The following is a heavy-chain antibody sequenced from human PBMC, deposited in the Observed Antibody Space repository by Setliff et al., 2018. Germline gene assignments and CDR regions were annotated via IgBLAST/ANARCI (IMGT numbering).Heavy chain of an antibody. CDR3: ARERTIFGILVISGWFDP. CDR2: VSASGST. CDR1: GASISDYY. J-gene: IGHJ5*02. Sequence: SETLSLTCTVSGASISDYYWTWIRQPAGKELEWIGRVSASGSTTYNPSLKSRVTMSVDTSRNQISLNLTSVPAADTAMYYCARERTIFGILVISGWFDPWCQGTVVTVSS. D-gene: IGHD3-3*01. V-gene: IGHV4-4*07.